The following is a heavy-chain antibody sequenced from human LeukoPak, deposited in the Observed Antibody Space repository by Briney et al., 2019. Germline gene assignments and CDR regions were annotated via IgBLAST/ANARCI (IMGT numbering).Heavy chain of an antibody. D-gene: IGHD1-26*01. CDR1: GFTFSSYG. CDR2: ISYDGSNK. J-gene: IGHJ4*02. V-gene: IGHV3-30*18. CDR3: AKGVEGATYFGY. Sequence: GGSLRLSCAASGFTFSSYGMHWVRQAPGKGLEWVAVISYDGSNKYYADSVKGRFTISRDNSKNTLYLQMNSLRAEDTAVYYCAKGVEGATYFGYWGQGTLVTVSS.